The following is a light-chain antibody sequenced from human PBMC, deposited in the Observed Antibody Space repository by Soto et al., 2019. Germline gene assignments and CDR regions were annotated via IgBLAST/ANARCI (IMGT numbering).Light chain of an antibody. Sequence: QAVVTQEPSFSVSPGGTVTLTCGLSSGSVSTSYCPSWYQQTPGQAPRTLIYSTNTRSSGVPDRFSGSILGNKAALTITGAQADDESDYYCVLYMGSGMGVFGTGTKLTVL. CDR3: VLYMGSGMGV. V-gene: IGLV8-61*01. CDR1: SGSVSTSYC. J-gene: IGLJ1*01. CDR2: STN.